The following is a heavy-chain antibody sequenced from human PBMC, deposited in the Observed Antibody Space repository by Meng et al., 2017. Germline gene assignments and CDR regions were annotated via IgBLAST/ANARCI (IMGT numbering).Heavy chain of an antibody. D-gene: IGHD3-3*01. Sequence: QLQLQESGSGLVKPSQTLSLTCAVSGGSVSNGVNSWSWIRQPPGKGLEWIGYIYHSGSTYYNPSLKSRVTISVDRSKNQFSLKLNSVTAADTAVYYCARGGAIFGVVNYFDCWGQGTLVTVSS. CDR2: IYHSGST. J-gene: IGHJ4*02. V-gene: IGHV4-30-2*01. CDR3: ARGGAIFGVVNYFDC. CDR1: GGSVSNGVNS.